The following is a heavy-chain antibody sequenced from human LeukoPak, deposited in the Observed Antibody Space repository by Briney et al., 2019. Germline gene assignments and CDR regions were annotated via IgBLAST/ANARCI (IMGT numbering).Heavy chain of an antibody. CDR1: GYTFTSYA. CDR3: ARAGRRYYDSSGPGTWFDP. Sequence: ASVKVSCKASGYTFTSYAMHWVRQAPGHRLEWMGWINAGNGNTKYSQKFQGRVTITRDTSASTAYMELSSLRSEDTAVYYCARAGRRYYDSSGPGTWFDPWGQGTLVTVSS. CDR2: INAGNGNT. J-gene: IGHJ5*02. D-gene: IGHD3-22*01. V-gene: IGHV1-3*01.